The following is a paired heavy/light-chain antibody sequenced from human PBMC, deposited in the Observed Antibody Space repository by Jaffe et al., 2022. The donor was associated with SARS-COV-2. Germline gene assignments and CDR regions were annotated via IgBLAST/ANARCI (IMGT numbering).Heavy chain of an antibody. CDR3: ARDNWGGYYDSSGNWFDP. CDR1: GGSISSGGYS. V-gene: IGHV4-30-2*01. CDR2: IYHSGST. J-gene: IGHJ5*02. Sequence: QLQLQESGSGLVKPSQTLSLTCAVSGGSISSGGYSWSWIRQPPGKGLEWIGYIYHSGSTYYNPSLKSRVTISVDRSKNQFSLKLSSVTAADTAVYYCARDNWGGYYDSSGNWFDPWGQGTLVTVSS. D-gene: IGHD3-22*01.
Light chain of an antibody. CDR2: QDS. Sequence: SYELTQPPSVSVSPGQTASITCSGDKLGDKYACWYQQKPGQSPVLVIYQDSKRPSGIPERFSGSNSGNTATLTISGTQAMDEADYYCQAWDSSTTLVVFGGGTKLTVL. CDR1: KLGDKY. J-gene: IGLJ2*01. V-gene: IGLV3-1*01. CDR3: QAWDSSTTLVV.